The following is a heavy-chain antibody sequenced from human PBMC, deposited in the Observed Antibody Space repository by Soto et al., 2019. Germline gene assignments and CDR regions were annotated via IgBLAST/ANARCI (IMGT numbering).Heavy chain of an antibody. D-gene: IGHD1-1*01. CDR1: GFPLSNHW. CDR2: IRGGGSGS. CDR3: VRGSLHWRGMDA. V-gene: IGHV3-74*01. Sequence: PGGSLSLSCSASGFPLSNHWMHWVRQAPGQGLVWVSSIRGGGSGSSYADSVKGRFTSTSDNAENTLHRQMNGLRGEVSAIYYCVRGSLHWRGMDAWG. J-gene: IGHJ6*02.